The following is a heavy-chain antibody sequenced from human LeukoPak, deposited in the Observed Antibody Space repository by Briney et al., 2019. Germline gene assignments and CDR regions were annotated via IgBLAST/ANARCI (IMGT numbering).Heavy chain of an antibody. V-gene: IGHV4-34*01. D-gene: IGHD2-2*01. CDR3: ARVRVVPAAVGRIKVDYGMDV. J-gene: IGHJ6*04. CDR1: GGSFSGYY. Sequence: SETLSLTCAVYGGSFSGYYWSWIRQPPGKGLEWIGEINHSGSTNYNPSLKSRVTISVDTSKNQFSLKLSSETAADTAVYYCARVRVVPAAVGRIKVDYGMDVWGKGTTVTVSS. CDR2: INHSGST.